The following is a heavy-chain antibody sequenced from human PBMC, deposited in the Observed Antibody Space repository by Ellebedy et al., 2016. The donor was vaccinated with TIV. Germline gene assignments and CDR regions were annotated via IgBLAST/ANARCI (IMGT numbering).Heavy chain of an antibody. CDR1: GGSISSSSYY. Sequence: MPSETLSLTCTVSGGSISSSSYYWGWIRQPPGKGLEWIASIYYSGSTYYNPSLKSRVTISVDTSKNQFSLKLSSVTAADTAVYYCARHDYYGSGSYYSDLAWFDPWGQGTLVTVSS. D-gene: IGHD3-10*01. CDR3: ARHDYYGSGSYYSDLAWFDP. CDR2: IYYSGST. J-gene: IGHJ5*02. V-gene: IGHV4-39*01.